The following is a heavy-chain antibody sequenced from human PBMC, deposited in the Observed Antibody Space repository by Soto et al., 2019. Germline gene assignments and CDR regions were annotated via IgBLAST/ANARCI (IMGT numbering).Heavy chain of an antibody. CDR1: GFTFSDYY. D-gene: IGHD2-15*01. CDR3: ASRAYCSGGSCFAGGIYYYYMDV. Sequence: GGSLRLSCAASGFTFSDYYMSWIRQAPGKGLEWVSYISSSGSTIYYADSVKGRFTISRDNAKNSLYLQMNSLRAEDKAVYYCASRAYCSGGSCFAGGIYYYYMDVWGKGTTVTVSS. J-gene: IGHJ6*03. CDR2: ISSSGSTI. V-gene: IGHV3-11*01.